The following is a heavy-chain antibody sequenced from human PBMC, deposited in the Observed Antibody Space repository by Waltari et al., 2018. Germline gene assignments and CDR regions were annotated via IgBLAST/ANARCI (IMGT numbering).Heavy chain of an antibody. V-gene: IGHV4-38-2*01. J-gene: IGHJ4*02. CDR1: GYSITSAYW. Sequence: QVQLQESGPGLVKPSETLSLTCGVSGYSITSAYWWAWFRQPPGKGLEWIASIHYTGDTQSPSLKSRVTISADKSKNEVSLRLTSVTAADTAVYYCAGHEWGLPGFWGQGTLVTVSS. CDR3: AGHEWGLPGF. D-gene: IGHD1-26*01. CDR2: IHYTGDT.